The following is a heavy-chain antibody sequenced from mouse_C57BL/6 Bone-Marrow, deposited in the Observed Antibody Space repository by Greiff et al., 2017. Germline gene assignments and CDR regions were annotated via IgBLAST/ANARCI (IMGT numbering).Heavy chain of an antibody. CDR3: ARDDDPQAMDY. D-gene: IGHD2-3*01. CDR2: SRNKANDYTT. CDR1: GFTFSAFY. Sequence: EVKLVESGGGLVQSGRSLRLSCATSGFTFSAFYMEWVRQAPGKGLEWIAASRNKANDYTTEYSASVKGRFIVSRDTSQSILYLQMNALRAEDTAIYDCARDDDPQAMDYWGQGTSVTVSS. V-gene: IGHV7-1*01. J-gene: IGHJ4*01.